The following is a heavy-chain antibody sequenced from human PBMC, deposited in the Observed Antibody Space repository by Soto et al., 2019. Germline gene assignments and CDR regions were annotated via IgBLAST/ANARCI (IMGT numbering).Heavy chain of an antibody. CDR1: GYTFTGYY. CDR2: INPNSGDT. CDR3: AKGGAIVAAGTRVYLYNAMDV. Sequence: ASVKVSCKASGYTFTGYYVHWVRQAPGQGLEWMGWINPNSGDTYLAQRFQGRVTMNRDTSIGTAYMELRGLTSDDTAEYYCAKGGAIVAAGTRVYLYNAMDVWGPGATLTVYS. D-gene: IGHD1-26*01. V-gene: IGHV1-2*02. J-gene: IGHJ6*02.